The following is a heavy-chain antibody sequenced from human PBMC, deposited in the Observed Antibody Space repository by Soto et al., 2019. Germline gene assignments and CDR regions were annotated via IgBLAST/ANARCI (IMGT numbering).Heavy chain of an antibody. CDR3: ARAEGDTAMGTSIDY. Sequence: QVQLVESGGGVVQPGRSLRLSCAASGFTFSSYAMHWVRQAPGKGLEWVAVISYDGSNKYYADSVKGRFTISRDNSKNTLYLQRKRLRAEDTAVYHGARAEGDTAMGTSIDYWGQGTLVTVS. V-gene: IGHV3-30-3*01. J-gene: IGHJ4*02. CDR2: ISYDGSNK. CDR1: GFTFSSYA. D-gene: IGHD5-18*01.